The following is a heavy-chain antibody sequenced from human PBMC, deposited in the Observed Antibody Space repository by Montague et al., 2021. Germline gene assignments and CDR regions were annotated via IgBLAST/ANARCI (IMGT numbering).Heavy chain of an antibody. V-gene: IGHV4-59*01. CDR3: AREWGASDS. D-gene: IGHD3-16*01. J-gene: IGHJ4*02. Sequence: SETLSLTCTVSGGAISSFYWHWIRHSPGKGQEWIGEIYYNGNTKYDPSLKSRVTMSVDTSKNQFSLRLSSVTVADTAVYYCAREWGASDSWGQGTLVTVSS. CDR1: GGAISSFY. CDR2: IYYNGNT.